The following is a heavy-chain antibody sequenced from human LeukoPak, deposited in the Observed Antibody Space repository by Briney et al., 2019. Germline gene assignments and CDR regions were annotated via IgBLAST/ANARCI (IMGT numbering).Heavy chain of an antibody. CDR2: ISYDGSNK. V-gene: IGHV3-30-3*01. CDR3: ATSYVGILNLELPYHDY. J-gene: IGHJ4*02. D-gene: IGHD1-7*01. CDR1: GFTFSSYA. Sequence: PGRSLRLSCAASGFTFSSYAMHWVRQAPGKGLEWVAVISYDGSNKYYADSVKGRFTISRDNSKNTLYLQMNSLRAEDTAVYYCATSYVGILNLELPYHDYWGQGTLVTVSS.